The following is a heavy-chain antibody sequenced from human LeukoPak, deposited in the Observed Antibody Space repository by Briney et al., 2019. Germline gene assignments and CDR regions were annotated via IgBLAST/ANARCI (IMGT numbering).Heavy chain of an antibody. CDR3: ARHYLVDTAMVTWMGNWFDP. J-gene: IGHJ5*02. CDR1: DGSISGYY. V-gene: IGHV4-39*01. CDR2: IYYSGST. Sequence: PSETLSLTCTVSDGSISGYYWGWIRQPPGKGLEWIGSIYYSGSTYYNPSLKSRVTISVDTSKNQFSLKLSSVTAADTAVYYCARHYLVDTAMVTWMGNWFDPWGQGTLVTVSS. D-gene: IGHD5-18*01.